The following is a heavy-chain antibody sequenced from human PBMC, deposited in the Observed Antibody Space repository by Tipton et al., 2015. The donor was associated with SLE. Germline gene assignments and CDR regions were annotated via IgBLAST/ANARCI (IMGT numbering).Heavy chain of an antibody. Sequence: TLSLTCAVSGYSISSGYYWGWIRQPPGKGLEWIGSIYHSGSTYYNPSLKSRVTISVDTSKNQFSVKRSSVTAADPAVYYCARVYSSGWCAHWGQGTLVTVSS. CDR3: ARVYSSGWCAH. J-gene: IGHJ4*02. CDR1: GYSISSGYY. CDR2: IYHSGST. D-gene: IGHD6-19*01. V-gene: IGHV4-38-2*01.